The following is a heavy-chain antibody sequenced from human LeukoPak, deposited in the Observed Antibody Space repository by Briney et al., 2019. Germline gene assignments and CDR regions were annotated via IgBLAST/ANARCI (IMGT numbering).Heavy chain of an antibody. Sequence: SGPALVKPTQTLTLTCTFSGFSLSTSGMRVSWIRQPPGKALEWLARIDWDDDKFYSTSLRTRLTISEDTSKNQVVLTMTNMDPVDTATYYCARYDSSGYWFDYWGQGTLVTVSS. V-gene: IGHV2-70*04. J-gene: IGHJ4*02. D-gene: IGHD3-22*01. CDR3: ARYDSSGYWFDY. CDR2: IDWDDDK. CDR1: GFSLSTSGMR.